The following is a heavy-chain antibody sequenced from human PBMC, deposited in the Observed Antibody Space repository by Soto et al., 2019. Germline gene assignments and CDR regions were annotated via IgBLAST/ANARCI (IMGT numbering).Heavy chain of an antibody. CDR2: ISSNGGST. CDR1: GFTFSSYA. Sequence: GGSLRLSCAASGFTFSSYAMHWVRQAPGKGLEYVSAISSNGGSTYYANSVKGRFTISRDNSKNTLYLQMGSLRAEDMAVYYCARGGTTAGPFDIWGQGTMATVS. CDR3: ARGGTTAGPFDI. D-gene: IGHD6-25*01. V-gene: IGHV3-64*01. J-gene: IGHJ3*02.